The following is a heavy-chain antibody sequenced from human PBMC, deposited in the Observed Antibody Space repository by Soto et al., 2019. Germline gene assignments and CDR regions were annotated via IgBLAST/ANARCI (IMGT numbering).Heavy chain of an antibody. CDR3: ARGYYDFWSGSPKYYYGMDV. D-gene: IGHD3-3*01. V-gene: IGHV3-33*01. CDR2: IWYDGSNK. Sequence: GGSLRLSCAASGFTFSSYGMHWVRQAPGKGLEWVAVIWYDGSNKYYADSVKGRFTISRDNSKNTLYLQMNSLRAEDTAVYYCARGYYDFWSGSPKYYYGMDVWGQGTTVTVSS. J-gene: IGHJ6*02. CDR1: GFTFSSYG.